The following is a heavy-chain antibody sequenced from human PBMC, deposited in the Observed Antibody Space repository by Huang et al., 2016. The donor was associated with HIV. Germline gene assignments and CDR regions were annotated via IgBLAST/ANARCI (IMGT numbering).Heavy chain of an antibody. D-gene: IGHD3-16*01. CDR2: LTTVFGTA. V-gene: IGHV1-69*13. CDR1: GGTFCSYP. Sequence: QVQLVQSGAEVTKHGSSVKVSCKASGGTFCSYPISWVRQAHGQGLSWMVRLTTVFGTANYAQKFQGRVTITADESTSTAYMELSSLRSEDTAIYYCAREQGGADYWGQGTLVTVSS. J-gene: IGHJ4*02. CDR3: AREQGGADY.